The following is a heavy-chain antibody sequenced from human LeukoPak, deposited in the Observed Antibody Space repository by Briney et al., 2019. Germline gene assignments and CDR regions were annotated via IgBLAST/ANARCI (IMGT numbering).Heavy chain of an antibody. CDR1: GFTFSGSA. Sequence: PGGSLKLSCAASGFTFSGSAMHWVRQASGKGLEWVGRIRSKANSYATAYAASVKGRFTISTDDSKNTAYLQMNSLKPEDTAVYYCTRLQLATDRVDCSSTSCYKDYWGQGTLVTVSS. V-gene: IGHV3-73*01. D-gene: IGHD2-2*02. CDR3: TRLQLATDRVDCSSTSCYKDY. CDR2: IRSKANSYAT. J-gene: IGHJ4*02.